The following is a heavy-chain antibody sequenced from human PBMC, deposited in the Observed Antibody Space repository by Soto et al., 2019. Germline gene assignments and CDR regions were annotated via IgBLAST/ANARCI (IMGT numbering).Heavy chain of an antibody. J-gene: IGHJ5*02. V-gene: IGHV1-8*01. CDR3: ARGWYYGAGRPFDT. Sequence: QVQLVQSGAEVKKPGASVKVSCKASGYTLTSYDINWVRQSTGQGLEWMGWMNPNSGKTSYAQKVQVRVTMTKNTSISTAYMELSSLRSEDTAVYYCARGWYYGAGRPFDTGGQGTLVTVSS. CDR1: GYTLTSYD. D-gene: IGHD3-10*01. CDR2: MNPNSGKT.